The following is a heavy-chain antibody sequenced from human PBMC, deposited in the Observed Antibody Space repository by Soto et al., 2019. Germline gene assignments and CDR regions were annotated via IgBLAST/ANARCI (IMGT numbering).Heavy chain of an antibody. V-gene: IGHV4-30-4*08. D-gene: IGHD3-10*01. CDR1: GGSISSGDYY. CDR3: ARDRGRLWFGY. CDR2: IYYSGST. J-gene: IGHJ4*02. Sequence: QVHLQESGPGLVKPSQTLSLTCTVSGGSISSGDYYWSWIRQPPGKGLEWIGYIYYSGSTYYNPFPKSRITMSLDTAEHHFPLKRGSVTDADTAVYYCARDRGRLWFGYWGQGTLVTVSP.